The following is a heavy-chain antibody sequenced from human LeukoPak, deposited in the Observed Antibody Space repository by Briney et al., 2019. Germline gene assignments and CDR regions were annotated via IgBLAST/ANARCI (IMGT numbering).Heavy chain of an antibody. CDR1: GGPISSSSYY. Sequence: SETLSLTCTVSGGPISSSSYYWGWIRQPPGKGLEWIGSIYYSGSTYYNPSLKSRVTISVDTSKNQFSLKLSSVTAADTAVYYCARESSSSWYGNWFDPWGQGTLVTVSS. V-gene: IGHV4-39*07. CDR2: IYYSGST. CDR3: ARESSSSWYGNWFDP. D-gene: IGHD6-13*01. J-gene: IGHJ5*02.